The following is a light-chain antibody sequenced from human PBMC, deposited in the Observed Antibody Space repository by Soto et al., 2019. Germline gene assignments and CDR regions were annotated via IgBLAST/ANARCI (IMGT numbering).Light chain of an antibody. Sequence: QSALTQPASVSGSPGQSITISCTGTSSDVGGYKYVSWYQLHPGKAPKLMIYDVSNRPSGVSNRFSGSKSGNTASLTISGLQAEDEADYYCSSYTSSSTLGGVFGGGTKLPS. V-gene: IGLV2-14*03. CDR1: SSDVGGYKY. CDR3: SSYTSSSTLGGV. J-gene: IGLJ2*01. CDR2: DVS.